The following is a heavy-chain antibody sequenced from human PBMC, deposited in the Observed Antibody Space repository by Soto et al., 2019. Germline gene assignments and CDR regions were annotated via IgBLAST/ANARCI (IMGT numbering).Heavy chain of an antibody. J-gene: IGHJ5*02. CDR3: ARDLAGYSCKWLDP. CDR2: NNHNSGDR. Sequence: ASVTVSCQTCGYTFTDHFINGVRQAPGQGHENMRWNNHNSGDRKDTQRLQGSINKTRDTFSSAADMEMAGQTSDDTAVYYCARDLAGYSCKWLDPWGQGTLVTVSS. CDR1: GYTFTDHF. D-gene: IGHD5-18*01. V-gene: IGHV1-2*04.